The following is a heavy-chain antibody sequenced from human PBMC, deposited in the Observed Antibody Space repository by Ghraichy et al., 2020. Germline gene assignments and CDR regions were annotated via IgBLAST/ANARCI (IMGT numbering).Heavy chain of an antibody. D-gene: IGHD3-22*01. Sequence: SETLSLTCAVYGGSFSGYYWSWIRQPPGKGLEWIGEINHSGSTNYNPSLKSRVTISVDTSKNQFSLKLSSVTAADTAVYYCARGAYSRSIYDSSGYYDDYFDYWGQGTLVTVSS. CDR1: GGSFSGYY. CDR2: INHSGST. V-gene: IGHV4-34*01. J-gene: IGHJ4*02. CDR3: ARGAYSRSIYDSSGYYDDYFDY.